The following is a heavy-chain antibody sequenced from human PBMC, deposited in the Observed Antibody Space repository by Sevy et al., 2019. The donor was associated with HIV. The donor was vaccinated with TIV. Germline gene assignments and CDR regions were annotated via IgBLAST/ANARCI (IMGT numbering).Heavy chain of an antibody. CDR2: MNPNSGNT. Sequence: ASVKVSCKASGYTFTSYDINWVRQATVQGLEWMGWMNPNSGNTGYAQKFQGRVTMTRNTSISTAYMELSSLRSEDTAVYYCARWGNIVVVPAADYYYGMDVWGQGTTVTVSS. CDR1: GYTFTSYD. V-gene: IGHV1-8*01. CDR3: ARWGNIVVVPAADYYYGMDV. D-gene: IGHD2-2*01. J-gene: IGHJ6*02.